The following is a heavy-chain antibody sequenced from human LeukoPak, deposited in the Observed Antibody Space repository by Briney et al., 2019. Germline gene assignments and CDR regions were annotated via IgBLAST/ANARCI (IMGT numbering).Heavy chain of an antibody. CDR2: ISYDGSNK. Sequence: PGGSLRLSCAASGFTFSSYGMHWVRQAPGKGLERVTVISYDGSNKYYADSVKGRFTISRDNSKNTLYLQMNSLRAEDTAVYYCAKDLGSLALDYWGQGTLVTVSS. CDR3: AKDLGSLALDY. CDR1: GFTFSSYG. J-gene: IGHJ4*02. V-gene: IGHV3-30*18. D-gene: IGHD3-16*01.